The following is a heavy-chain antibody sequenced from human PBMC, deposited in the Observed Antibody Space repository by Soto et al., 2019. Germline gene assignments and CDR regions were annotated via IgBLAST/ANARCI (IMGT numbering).Heavy chain of an antibody. CDR2: IYHSGST. CDR3: ARDSHDAIAAAAYY. D-gene: IGHD6-13*01. CDR1: GGSISSSNW. J-gene: IGHJ4*02. Sequence: QVQLQESGPGLVKPSGTLSLTCAVSGGSISSSNWWSWVRKTPGKGLEWSGEIYHSGSTNYNPSLKRRVTISVDKPKNQFSLKLSAVTAADTAVYYCARDSHDAIAAAAYYWCQGALVTVSS. V-gene: IGHV4-4*02.